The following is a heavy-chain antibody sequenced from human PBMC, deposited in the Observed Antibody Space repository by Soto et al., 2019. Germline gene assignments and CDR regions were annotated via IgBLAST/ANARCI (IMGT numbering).Heavy chain of an antibody. CDR3: ARLGAGYSYGYSRFDY. D-gene: IGHD5-18*01. V-gene: IGHV4-34*01. CDR1: GGSFSGYY. J-gene: IGHJ4*02. CDR2: INHSGST. Sequence: PSETLSLTCAVYGGSFSGYYWSWIRQPPGKGLEWIGEINHSGSTNYNPSLKSRVTISVDTSKNQFSLKLSSVTAADTAVYYCARLGAGYSYGYSRFDYWGQGTLVTVSS.